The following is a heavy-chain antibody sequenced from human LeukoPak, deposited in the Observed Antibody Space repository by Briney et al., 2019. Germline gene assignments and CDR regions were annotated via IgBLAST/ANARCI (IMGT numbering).Heavy chain of an antibody. V-gene: IGHV4-34*12. D-gene: IGHD2-2*01. CDR2: IIHSGST. Sequence: SETLSLTCAVYGGSFSGYYWSWIRQPPGKGLEWIGEIIHSGSTNYNPSLKSRVTISVDTSKNQFSLKLSSVTAADTAVYYCARVVVVPAAPSLYYYYYYYMDVWGKGTTVTVSS. CDR3: ARVVVVPAAPSLYYYYYYYMDV. J-gene: IGHJ6*03. CDR1: GGSFSGYY.